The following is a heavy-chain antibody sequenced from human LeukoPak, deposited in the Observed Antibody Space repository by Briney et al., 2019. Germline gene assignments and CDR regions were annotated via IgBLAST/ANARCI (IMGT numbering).Heavy chain of an antibody. J-gene: IGHJ4*02. Sequence: GGSLRLSCAASGFTFVDYAMPWVRQAPGKGLEWVAGISWNSGSIAYADSVRGRFTISRDNAKNSLYLQMNGLRAEDTAFYYCIKDARVMTTIQSIYFDYWGQGTLLTVSS. CDR1: GFTFVDYA. CDR2: ISWNSGSI. D-gene: IGHD4-17*01. CDR3: IKDARVMTTIQSIYFDY. V-gene: IGHV3-9*01.